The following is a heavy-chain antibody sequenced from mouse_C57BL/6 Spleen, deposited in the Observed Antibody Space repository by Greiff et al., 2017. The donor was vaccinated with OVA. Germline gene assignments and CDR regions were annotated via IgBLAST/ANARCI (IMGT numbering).Heavy chain of an antibody. CDR3: ARRRETGPFDY. D-gene: IGHD4-1*01. Sequence: QVQLQQSGAELVMPGASVKLSCKASGYTFTSYWMHWVKQRPGQGLEWIGEIDPSDSYTNYNQKFKGKSTLTVDKSSSTAYMQLSSLTSEDSAVYYCARRRETGPFDYWGQGTTRTVSS. V-gene: IGHV1-69*01. CDR1: GYTFTSYW. CDR2: IDPSDSYT. J-gene: IGHJ2*01.